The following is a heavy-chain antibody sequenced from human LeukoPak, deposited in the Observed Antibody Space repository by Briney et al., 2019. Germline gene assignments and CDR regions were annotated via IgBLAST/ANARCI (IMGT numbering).Heavy chain of an antibody. CDR2: ISYDGSNK. J-gene: IGHJ5*02. V-gene: IGHV3-30-3*01. CDR3: AKDLDGVVRGVAHT. D-gene: IGHD3-10*01. CDR1: GFTFSSYA. Sequence: PGRSLRLSCAASGFTFSSYAMHWVRQAPGKGLEWVAVISYDGSNKYYADSVKGRITISRDNSKNTLYLQMNSLRAEDTAVYYCAKDLDGVVRGVAHTWGQGTLVTVSS.